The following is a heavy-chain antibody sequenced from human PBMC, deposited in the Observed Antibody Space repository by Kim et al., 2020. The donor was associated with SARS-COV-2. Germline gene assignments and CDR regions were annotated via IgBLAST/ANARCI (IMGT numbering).Heavy chain of an antibody. V-gene: IGHV1-2*02. CDR1: GYTFTGYY. Sequence: ASVKVSCKASGYTFTGYYMHWVRQAPGQGLEWMGWINPNSGGTNYAQKFQGRVTMTRDTSISTAYMELSRLRSDDTAVYYCAREAGVVAANEVNWFETWGAGTLVTLSS. D-gene: IGHD2-15*01. J-gene: IGHJ5*02. CDR2: INPNSGGT. CDR3: AREAGVVAANEVNWFET.